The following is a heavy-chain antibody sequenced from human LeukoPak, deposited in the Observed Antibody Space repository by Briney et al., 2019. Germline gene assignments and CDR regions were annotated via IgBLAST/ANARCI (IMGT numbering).Heavy chain of an antibody. CDR3: ARQRSGSYFPDLYDY. D-gene: IGHD1-26*01. CDR2: IYPGDSDT. J-gene: IGHJ4*02. CDR1: GYSFTNYW. Sequence: GESLKISCKGSGYSFTNYWIDWVRQMPGKGLEWMGIIYPGDSDTRYSPSFQGQVTISADKSISTAYLQWSSLKASDTAMYYCARQRSGSYFPDLYDYWGQGTLVTVSS. V-gene: IGHV5-51*01.